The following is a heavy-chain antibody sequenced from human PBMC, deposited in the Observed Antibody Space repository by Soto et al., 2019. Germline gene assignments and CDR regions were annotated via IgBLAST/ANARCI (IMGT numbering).Heavy chain of an antibody. Sequence: SQSRSLTCAISGDSVSSNSAAWNWIRQSPSRGREWLGRTYYRSKWYNDYAVSVKSRITINPDTSKNQFSLQLNSVTPEDTAVYYCAGFGHYYGSGSYFYYGMDVWGQGTTVTVSS. CDR1: GDSVSSNSAA. CDR2: TYYRSKWYN. CDR3: AGFGHYYGSGSYFYYGMDV. J-gene: IGHJ6*02. D-gene: IGHD3-10*01. V-gene: IGHV6-1*01.